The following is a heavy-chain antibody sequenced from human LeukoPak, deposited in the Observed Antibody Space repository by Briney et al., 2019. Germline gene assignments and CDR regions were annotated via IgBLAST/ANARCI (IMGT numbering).Heavy chain of an antibody. D-gene: IGHD3-16*01. V-gene: IGHV1-18*01. CDR3: ARVPGSLSRYYYYMDV. CDR2: ISAYNGNT. J-gene: IGHJ6*03. CDR1: GYTFTSYG. Sequence: GASVKVSCKASGYTFTSYGISWVRQAPGQGLEWMEWISAYNGNTNYAQKLQGRVTMTTGPATSTAYMELRSLRSDDTAVYYCARVPGSLSRYYYYMDVWGKGTTVTVPS.